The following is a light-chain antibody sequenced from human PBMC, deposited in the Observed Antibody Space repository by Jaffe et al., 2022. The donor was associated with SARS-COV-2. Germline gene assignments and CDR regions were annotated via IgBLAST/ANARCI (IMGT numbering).Light chain of an antibody. CDR1: QTVINY. V-gene: IGKV3-20*01. J-gene: IGKJ4*01. CDR2: GAS. Sequence: VLTQSPGTLSLSPGEGATLSCRASQTVINYLAWYQQRPGQAPRLLIYGASRRATGIPDRFSGSGSGTDFTLTIARLEPEDFAVYYCQQYGGSPSFGGGTKVQIK. CDR3: QQYGGSPS.